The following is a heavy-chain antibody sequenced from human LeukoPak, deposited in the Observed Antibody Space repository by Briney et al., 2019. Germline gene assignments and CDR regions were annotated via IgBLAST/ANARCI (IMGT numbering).Heavy chain of an antibody. CDR2: ISSSSSYI. CDR3: ARDTVAVAGGFDY. D-gene: IGHD6-19*01. J-gene: IGHJ4*02. CDR1: GFTFSSYS. Sequence: PGGYLRLYCAASGFTFSSYSMNWVRQAPGKGLEWVSSISSSSSYIYYADSVKGRFTISRDNAKNSLYLQMNSLRAEDTAVYYCARDTVAVAGGFDYWGQGTLVTVSS. V-gene: IGHV3-21*01.